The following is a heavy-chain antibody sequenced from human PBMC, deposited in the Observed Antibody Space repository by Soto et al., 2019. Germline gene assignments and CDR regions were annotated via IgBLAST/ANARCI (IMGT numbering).Heavy chain of an antibody. CDR2: ISGSGDST. Sequence: EVQLLESGGGLVQPGGSLRLSCAASGFTFSSYAMRWVRQAPVKGLEWVSAISGSGDSTYYADSVKRRFTISRDNSKNTLYLQMNSLRAADTAVYYCARRGSGSYYDHWGQGTLVTVSS. CDR1: GFTFSSYA. CDR3: ARRGSGSYYDH. V-gene: IGHV3-23*01. D-gene: IGHD1-26*01. J-gene: IGHJ4*02.